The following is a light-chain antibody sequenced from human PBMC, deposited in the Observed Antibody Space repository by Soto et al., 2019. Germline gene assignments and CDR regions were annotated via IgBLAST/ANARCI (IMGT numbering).Light chain of an antibody. J-gene: IGLJ1*01. V-gene: IGLV2-23*02. CDR3: SSYAGAITFYV. CDR2: EVN. Sequence: QSVLTQPPSVSGSPGQSITISCTGTSSDVGTYTLVSWYQQHPGKAPKLVIYEVNKRPAGVSKRFPGSKSGDTASLTISGLQAEDEADYYRSSYAGAITFYVFGTGTKVTVL. CDR1: SSDVGTYTL.